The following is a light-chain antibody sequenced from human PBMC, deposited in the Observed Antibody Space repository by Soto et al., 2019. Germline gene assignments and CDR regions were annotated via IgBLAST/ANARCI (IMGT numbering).Light chain of an antibody. V-gene: IGKV1-12*01. CDR2: GAS. J-gene: IGKJ5*01. CDR3: QQANSFPIT. Sequence: DIQMTQSPSSVSASVGDTVTITCRASQGISSWLAWYQQKPGKAPDLLIYGASNLQTGVPSRFSGTGSGTDFTLTINSLQPEDFGTFFCQQANSFPITFGQGTRLDIK. CDR1: QGISSW.